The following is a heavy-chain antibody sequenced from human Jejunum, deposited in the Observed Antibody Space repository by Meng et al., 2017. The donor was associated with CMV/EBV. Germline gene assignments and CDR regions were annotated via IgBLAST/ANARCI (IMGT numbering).Heavy chain of an antibody. CDR3: ARGDYYDSSGLDY. CDR2: VNTNTGNP. D-gene: IGHD3-22*01. V-gene: IGHV7-4-1*02. Sequence: QVQPGQSGAEVKKPGASVKVSCKASGYTFTGYYIHWVRQAPGQGLEWMGWVNTNTGNPTYAQGFTGRFVFSLDTSVSTAYLQISSLKAEDTAVYYCARGDYYDSSGLDYWGQGTLVTVSS. J-gene: IGHJ4*02. CDR1: GYTFTGYY.